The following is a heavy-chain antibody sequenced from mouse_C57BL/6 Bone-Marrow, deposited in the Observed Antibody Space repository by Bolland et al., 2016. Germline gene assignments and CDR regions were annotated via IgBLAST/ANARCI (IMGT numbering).Heavy chain of an antibody. D-gene: IGHD1-1*02. V-gene: IGHV1-42*01. Sequence: STGGTTYNQKFKAKATLTVDKSSSTAYMQLKSLTSEDSAVYYCARSPLLSFDYWGQGTLV. CDR3: ARSPLLSFDY. J-gene: IGHJ3*01. CDR2: STGGT.